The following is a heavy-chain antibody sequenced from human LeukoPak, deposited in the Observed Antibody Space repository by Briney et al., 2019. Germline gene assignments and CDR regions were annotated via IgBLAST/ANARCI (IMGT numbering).Heavy chain of an antibody. CDR2: IYYSGST. CDR1: SGSISSGDYY. CDR3: ARDSSGYQDFDY. D-gene: IGHD3-22*01. Sequence: SQTLSLTCTVSSGSISSGDYYWSWIRQPPGKGLEWIGYIYYSGSTYYNPSLKSRVTISVDTSKNQFSLKLSSVTAADTAVYYCARDSSGYQDFDYWGQGTLVTVSS. J-gene: IGHJ4*02. V-gene: IGHV4-30-4*01.